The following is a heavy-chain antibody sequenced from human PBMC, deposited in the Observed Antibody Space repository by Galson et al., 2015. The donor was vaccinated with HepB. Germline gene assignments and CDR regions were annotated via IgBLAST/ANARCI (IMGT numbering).Heavy chain of an antibody. V-gene: IGHV3-30*03. Sequence: SLRLSCAGSGFTFRSYDMHWVRQAPGKGLEWVAAITYDGSNTYYADSVKGRFTISRDNSKNTLFLQMNSLRAEDTAVYYCCGGNWNDYYYYGMDVWGQGTTVTVSS. CDR3: CGGNWNDYYYYGMDV. CDR1: GFTFRSYD. D-gene: IGHD1-20*01. J-gene: IGHJ6*02. CDR2: ITYDGSNT.